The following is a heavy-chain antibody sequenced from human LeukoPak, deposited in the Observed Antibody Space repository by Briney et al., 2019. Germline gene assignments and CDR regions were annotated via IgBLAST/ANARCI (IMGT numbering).Heavy chain of an antibody. Sequence: GASVKASCKVSGYTLTELSMHWVRQAPGKGLEWMGGFDPEDGETIYAQKFQGRVTMTEDTSTDTAYTELSSLRSEDTAVYYCATAHGDSVVNAFDIWGQGTMVTVSS. CDR2: FDPEDGET. V-gene: IGHV1-24*01. CDR3: ATAHGDSVVNAFDI. D-gene: IGHD4-17*01. CDR1: GYTLTELS. J-gene: IGHJ3*02.